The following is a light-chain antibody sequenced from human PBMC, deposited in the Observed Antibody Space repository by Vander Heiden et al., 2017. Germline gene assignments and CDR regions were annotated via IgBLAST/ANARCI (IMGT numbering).Light chain of an antibody. J-gene: IGKJ4*01. V-gene: IGKV3-15*01. CDR2: GAS. CDR1: QSVSSS. CDR3: QQKNNWPPLT. Sequence: EIVLTQSPATLSVSPGDRATLSVMASQSVSSSLAWYQQKPGHAPRLRIYGASTRATVIPARVSGSGYGTECTRTISSRQSEDVAVYDCQQKNNWPPLTFGGGTKVEIK.